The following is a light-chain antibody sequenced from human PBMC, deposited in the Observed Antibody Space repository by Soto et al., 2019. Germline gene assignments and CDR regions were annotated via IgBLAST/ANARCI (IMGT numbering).Light chain of an antibody. V-gene: IGKV1-39*01. CDR3: QQSYSTPPYT. CDR2: AAS. J-gene: IGKJ2*01. Sequence: DIQMTQSPSSLSASVGDRVTITCRASQSISSYLNWYQQKPGKAPKLLIYAASSLQSGVPSRFSGSGSGTDFTLTISSLQVEDFATYYCQQSYSTPPYTFGQGTKLEIK. CDR1: QSISSY.